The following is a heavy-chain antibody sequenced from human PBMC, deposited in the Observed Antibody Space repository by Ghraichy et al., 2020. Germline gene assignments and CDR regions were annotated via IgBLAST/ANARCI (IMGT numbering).Heavy chain of an antibody. V-gene: IGHV1-2*02. J-gene: IGHJ6*02. CDR2: INPNSGGT. Sequence: ASVKVSCKASGYTFTGYYIHWVRQAPGQGLEWMGWINPNSGGTKYAQKFKGRVTMTRDTSITTAYMDLSRLRSDDTAVYYCARRVLVTASYYYPVDVWGQGTTVTVSS. CDR1: GYTFTGYY. CDR3: ARRVLVTASYYYPVDV. D-gene: IGHD3-10*01.